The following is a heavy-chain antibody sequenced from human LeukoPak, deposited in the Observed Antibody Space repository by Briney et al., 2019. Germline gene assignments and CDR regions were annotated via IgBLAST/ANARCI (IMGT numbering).Heavy chain of an antibody. D-gene: IGHD6-19*01. J-gene: IGHJ5*02. Sequence: SETLSLTCTVSGGSISSDYWSWIRQPPGKGLEWIGYIYYSGSTNYNPYLTSRVAISLDTSRNQFSLKLTSVTAADTAVYYCARDRGSGWYWFDPWGRGTGVTVSS. CDR3: ARDRGSGWYWFDP. CDR2: IYYSGST. CDR1: GGSISSDY. V-gene: IGHV4-59*01.